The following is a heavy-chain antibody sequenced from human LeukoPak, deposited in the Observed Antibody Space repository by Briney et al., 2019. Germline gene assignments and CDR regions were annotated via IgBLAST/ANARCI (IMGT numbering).Heavy chain of an antibody. CDR1: GFTFSDHY. CDR2: ITPDGGAQ. CDR3: ARGQWGLDV. Sequence: GSLRLSCAVYGFTFSDHYMSWIRQAPGKALEWVAYITPDGGAQYYANSVKGRFTLSRDNTKNSVYLQMNSLRADDSAVYYCARGQWGLDVWGQGTLVTVSS. V-gene: IGHV3-11*01. D-gene: IGHD1-26*01. J-gene: IGHJ4*02.